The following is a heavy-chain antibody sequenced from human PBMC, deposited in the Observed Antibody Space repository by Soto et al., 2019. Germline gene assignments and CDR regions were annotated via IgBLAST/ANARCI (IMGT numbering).Heavy chain of an antibody. Sequence: SETLSLTCTVSGGSISSYYWSWIRQPPGKGLEWIGYIYYSGSTNYNPSLKSRVTISVDTSKNQFSLKLSSVTAVDTAVYYCARGGPAAAIDYWGQGTLVTVSS. D-gene: IGHD2-2*01. CDR2: IYYSGST. V-gene: IGHV4-59*01. CDR1: GGSISSYY. CDR3: ARGGPAAAIDY. J-gene: IGHJ4*02.